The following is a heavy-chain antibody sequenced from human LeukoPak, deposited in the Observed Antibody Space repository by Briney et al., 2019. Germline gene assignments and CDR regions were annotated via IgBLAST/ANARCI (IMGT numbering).Heavy chain of an antibody. D-gene: IGHD5-12*01. CDR1: GYIFTGYF. Sequence: ASVKVSCKASGYIFTGYFIHWVRQAPGQGLEWMGRINPNSGDTNYAQKLQGRVTMTTDTSTSTAYMELRSLRSDDTAVYYCARGGYSGYAFHPFDYWGQGTLVTVSS. CDR3: ARGGYSGYAFHPFDY. V-gene: IGHV1-2*06. J-gene: IGHJ4*02. CDR2: INPNSGDT.